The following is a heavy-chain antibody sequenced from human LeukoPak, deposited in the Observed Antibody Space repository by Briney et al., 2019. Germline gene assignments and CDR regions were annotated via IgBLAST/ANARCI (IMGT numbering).Heavy chain of an antibody. CDR3: AELGMTMIGGV. CDR1: GFTFSSYE. V-gene: IGHV3-48*03. D-gene: IGHD3-10*02. Sequence: GGSLRLSCAASGFTFSSYERNWVRQAPGRGLEGVSYISSSGSTIYYADSVKGRFTISIDNAKNSLYLQMNSLRAADTAVYYCAELGMTMIGGVWGKGTTVTISS. CDR2: ISSSGSTI. J-gene: IGHJ6*04.